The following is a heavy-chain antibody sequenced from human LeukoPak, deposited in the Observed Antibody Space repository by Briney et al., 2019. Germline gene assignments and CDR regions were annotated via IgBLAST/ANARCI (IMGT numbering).Heavy chain of an antibody. CDR3: ARAPRFWFDP. Sequence: SETLSLTCAVYGGSFSGYYWSWIRQHPGKGLEWIGEINHSGSTDYNPSLKSRVTISVDTSKNQFSLKLSSVTAADTAVYYCARAPRFWFDPWGQGTLVTVSS. J-gene: IGHJ5*02. V-gene: IGHV4-34*01. CDR2: INHSGST. CDR1: GGSFSGYY.